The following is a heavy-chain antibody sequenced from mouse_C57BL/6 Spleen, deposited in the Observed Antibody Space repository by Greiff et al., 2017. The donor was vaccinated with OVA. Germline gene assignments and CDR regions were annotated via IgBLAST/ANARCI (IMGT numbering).Heavy chain of an antibody. CDR3: ARPYYYGSTNFDY. J-gene: IGHJ2*01. Sequence: QVQLKESGPELVKPGASVKISCKASGYAFSSSWMNWVKQRPGKGLEWIGRIYPGDGDTNYNGKFKGKATLTADKSSSTAYMQLSSLTSEDSAVYFCARPYYYGSTNFDYWGQGTTLTVSS. V-gene: IGHV1-82*01. CDR2: IYPGDGDT. D-gene: IGHD1-1*01. CDR1: GYAFSSSW.